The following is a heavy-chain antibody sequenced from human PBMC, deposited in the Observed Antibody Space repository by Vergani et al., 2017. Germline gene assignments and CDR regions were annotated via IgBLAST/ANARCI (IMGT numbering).Heavy chain of an antibody. CDR3: ARLSGSGSADWFDP. Sequence: QVQLQQWGAGLLKPSQTLSLTCTVSGGSISSGDYYWSWIRQPPGKGLEWIGYIYYTGSTYYNPSLKSRVTISVDTSKNQFSLKLSSVTAADTAVYYCARLSGSGSADWFDPWGQGTLVTVSS. CDR2: IYYTGST. J-gene: IGHJ5*02. V-gene: IGHV4-30-4*08. D-gene: IGHD3-10*01. CDR1: GGSISSGDYY.